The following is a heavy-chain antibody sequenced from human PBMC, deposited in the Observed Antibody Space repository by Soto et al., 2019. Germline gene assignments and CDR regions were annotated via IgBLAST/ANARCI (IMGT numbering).Heavy chain of an antibody. CDR2: INAANGDS. CDR3: ARGFCTGGSCYSGWYLDL. J-gene: IGHJ2*01. V-gene: IGHV1-3*01. D-gene: IGHD2-15*01. Sequence: QVQLVQSGAEVKKPGASVKVSCKASGYSFTSYTLHWVRQAPGQRLEWMGWINAANGDSKHSQNLQGRVTITRDTSASKGYMELSSMRSEDTAVYYCARGFCTGGSCYSGWYLDLWGRGTLVAVSS. CDR1: GYSFTSYT.